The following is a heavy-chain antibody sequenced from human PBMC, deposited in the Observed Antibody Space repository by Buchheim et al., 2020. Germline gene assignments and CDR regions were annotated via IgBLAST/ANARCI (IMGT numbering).Heavy chain of an antibody. CDR2: ISYDGSNK. Sequence: QVQLVESGGGVVQPGRSLRLSCAASGFTFSSYAMHWVRQAPGKGLEWVAVISYDGSNKYYADSVKGRFTISRDNSKNTLYLQMNSLRAEDTAVYYCAREEWLIPYNWFDPWGQGTL. CDR1: GFTFSSYA. D-gene: IGHD6-19*01. J-gene: IGHJ5*02. CDR3: AREEWLIPYNWFDP. V-gene: IGHV3-30*04.